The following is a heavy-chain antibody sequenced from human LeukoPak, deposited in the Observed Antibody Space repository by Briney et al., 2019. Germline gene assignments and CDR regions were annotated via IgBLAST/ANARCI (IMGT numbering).Heavy chain of an antibody. CDR3: ARHPRGSGCRPNFDY. D-gene: IGHD6-25*01. V-gene: IGHV4-59*08. J-gene: IGHJ4*02. CDR2: IYYSGST. Sequence: PSETLSLTCTVSGGSISSYYWSWLRQPPGKGLEWIGYIYYSGSTNYNPSLKSRVTISVDTSKNQFSLKLSSVTAADTAVYYCARHPRGSGCRPNFDYWGQGTLVTVSS. CDR1: GGSISSYY.